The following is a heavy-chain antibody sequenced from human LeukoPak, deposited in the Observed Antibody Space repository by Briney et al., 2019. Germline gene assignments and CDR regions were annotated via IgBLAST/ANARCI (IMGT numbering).Heavy chain of an antibody. Sequence: SETLSLTCAVYGGSFSGYYWSWIRQPPGKGLEWIGEINHSGSTNYNPSLRSRVTISVDTSKNQFSLKLSSVTAADTAVYYCARGFRGNTARPLYYYYYYMDVWGKGTTVTVSS. CDR3: ARGFRGNTARPLYYYYYYMDV. V-gene: IGHV4-34*01. D-gene: IGHD2-2*02. J-gene: IGHJ6*03. CDR2: INHSGST. CDR1: GGSFSGYY.